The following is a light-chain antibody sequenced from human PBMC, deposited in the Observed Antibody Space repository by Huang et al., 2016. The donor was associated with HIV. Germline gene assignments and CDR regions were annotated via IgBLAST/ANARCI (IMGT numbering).Light chain of an antibody. CDR2: GAS. CDR1: QNVSTN. CDR3: QHYDNWAPAT. V-gene: IGKV3-15*01. J-gene: IGKJ1*01. Sequence: EIVMTQSPVTLSVSPGESATLSCRASQNVSTNLAWYQHKPGRAPRLLIYGASTRASRVPARVSASGAGRDFTLTVGGLRSDDFAVYYCQHYDNWAPATFGQGTKLEFK.